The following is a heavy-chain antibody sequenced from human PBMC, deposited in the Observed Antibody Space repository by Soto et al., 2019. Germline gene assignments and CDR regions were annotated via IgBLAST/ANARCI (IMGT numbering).Heavy chain of an antibody. CDR1: GFTFSSYS. CDR2: ISSSSSYI. V-gene: IGHV3-21*01. D-gene: IGHD6-13*01. CDR3: ARDRGAAAIDS. J-gene: IGHJ4*02. Sequence: EVQLVESGGGLVKPGGSLRLSCAASGFTFSSYSMNWVRQAPGKGLEWVSSISSSSSYIYYADSVKGRFTISRDNAKKSLYMKMNSLRAEDTAVSSCARDRGAAAIDSWGQGTLVTVSS.